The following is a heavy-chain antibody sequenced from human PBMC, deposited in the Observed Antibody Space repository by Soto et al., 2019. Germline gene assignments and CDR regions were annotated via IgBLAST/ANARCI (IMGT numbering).Heavy chain of an antibody. J-gene: IGHJ5*02. V-gene: IGHV1-69*04. Sequence: SVKVSCKASGGTFSSYTISWVRQAPGQGLEWMGRIIPILGIANYAQKFQGRVTITADKSTSTAYMELSSLRSEDTAVYYCARDEGYCSGGSCYWYWFDPWGQGTLVTVSS. CDR2: IIPILGIA. CDR3: ARDEGYCSGGSCYWYWFDP. CDR1: GGTFSSYT. D-gene: IGHD2-15*01.